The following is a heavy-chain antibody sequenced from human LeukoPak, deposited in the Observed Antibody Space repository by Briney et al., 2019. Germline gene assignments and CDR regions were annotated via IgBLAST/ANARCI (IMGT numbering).Heavy chain of an antibody. Sequence: GGSLRLSCTASGFTFSNYAMSWVRQAPGKGPECVSSIIYDGRHTFYADSVKGRFTISRDNSQNTLHLQMNSLRAEDTALYYCAKDGLSYDGSTHTYYFDNLGQGTLVTVSS. CDR3: AKDGLSYDGSTHTYYFDN. J-gene: IGHJ4*02. CDR1: GFTFSNYA. V-gene: IGHV3-23*01. CDR2: IIYDGRHT. D-gene: IGHD3-22*01.